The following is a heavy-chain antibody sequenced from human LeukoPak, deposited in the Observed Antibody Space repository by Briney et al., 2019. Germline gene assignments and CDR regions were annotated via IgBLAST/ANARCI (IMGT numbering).Heavy chain of an antibody. CDR2: IRDSGSST. CDR1: GFTFSSYA. CDR3: AKYGPQDSGSSHFDY. J-gene: IGHJ4*02. D-gene: IGHD1-26*01. Sequence: GGALRLSCAASGFTFSSYAMSWVRQAPGKGLEWVSAIRDSGSSTHYADSVKGQFTTSRDNSKNTLFLQMNSLRAEDTAIYYCAKYGPQDSGSSHFDYWGQGALVTVSS. V-gene: IGHV3-23*01.